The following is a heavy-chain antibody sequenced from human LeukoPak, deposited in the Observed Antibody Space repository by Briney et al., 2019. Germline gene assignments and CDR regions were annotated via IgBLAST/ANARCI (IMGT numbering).Heavy chain of an antibody. V-gene: IGHV4-34*01. CDR2: INHSGST. CDR3: ASNYDSSGSDY. CDR1: GGSFSGYY. Sequence: PSETLSLTCAVYGGSFSGYYWSWIRQPPGKGLEWIGEINHSGSTNYNPSLKSRVTISVDTSKNQFSLKLSSVTAADTAVYYCASNYDSSGSDYWGQGTLVTVSS. J-gene: IGHJ4*02. D-gene: IGHD3-22*01.